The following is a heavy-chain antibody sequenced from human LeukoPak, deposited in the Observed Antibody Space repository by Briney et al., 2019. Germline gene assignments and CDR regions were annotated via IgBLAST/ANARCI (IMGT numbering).Heavy chain of an antibody. D-gene: IGHD5-24*01. Sequence: GASVKVSCKASGYTFTGYYMHWVRQAPGQGLEWMGWINPNSGGTNYAQKLQGRVTMTRDTSISTAYMELSRLRSDDTAVYYCARVKSRDGYQGTHFDYWGQGTLVTVSS. CDR1: GYTFTGYY. V-gene: IGHV1-2*02. J-gene: IGHJ4*02. CDR2: INPNSGGT. CDR3: ARVKSRDGYQGTHFDY.